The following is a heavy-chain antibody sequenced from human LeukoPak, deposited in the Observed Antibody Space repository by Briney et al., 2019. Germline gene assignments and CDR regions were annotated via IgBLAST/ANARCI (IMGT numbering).Heavy chain of an antibody. CDR3: ARDGLRAAAGTFDY. Sequence: GGSLRLSCAASGFSVRSNYMSWVRQAPGKGLKWVSVYSGGSTYSGGGTYYADSVKGRFTISRDNSKNTLYLQMNSLRAEDTAVYYCARDGLRAAAGTFDYWGQGTLVTVSS. D-gene: IGHD6-13*01. CDR2: YSGGSTYSGGGT. CDR1: GFSVRSNY. V-gene: IGHV3-23*01. J-gene: IGHJ4*02.